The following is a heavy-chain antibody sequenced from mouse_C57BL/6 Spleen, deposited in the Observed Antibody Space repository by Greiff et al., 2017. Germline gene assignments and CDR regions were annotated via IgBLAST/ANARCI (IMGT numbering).Heavy chain of an antibody. Sequence: DVHLVESGGGLVKPGGSLKLSCAASGFTFSSYAMSWVRQTPEKRLEWVATISDGGSYTYYPDNVKGRFTISRDNAKNNLYLQMSHLKSEDTAMYYCAREGPGYDVDYWGQGTTLTVSS. CDR2: ISDGGSYT. CDR1: GFTFSSYA. CDR3: AREGPGYDVDY. D-gene: IGHD2-2*01. J-gene: IGHJ2*01. V-gene: IGHV5-4*01.